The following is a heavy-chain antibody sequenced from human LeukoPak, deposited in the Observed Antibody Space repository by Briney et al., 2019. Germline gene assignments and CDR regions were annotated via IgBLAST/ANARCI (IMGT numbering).Heavy chain of an antibody. D-gene: IGHD3-10*01. CDR3: TRDLLLWFGELKELHNFDY. Sequence: PGGSLRLSCTASGFTFGDYAMSWVRQAPGKGLEWVGFIRSKAYGGTTEYAASVKGRFTISRDDSKSIAYLQMNSLKTEDTAVYYCTRDLLLWFGELKELHNFDYWGQGTLVTVSS. CDR1: GFTFGDYA. V-gene: IGHV3-49*04. J-gene: IGHJ4*02. CDR2: IRSKAYGGTT.